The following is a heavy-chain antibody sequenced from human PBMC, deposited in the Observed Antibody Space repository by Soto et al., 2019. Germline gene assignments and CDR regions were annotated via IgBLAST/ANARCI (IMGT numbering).Heavy chain of an antibody. J-gene: IGHJ4*02. CDR3: ARGVTPFSSGFDY. D-gene: IGHD3-10*01. CDR2: IWYDGSNK. Sequence: GGSLRLSCAASGFTFSSYGMHWVRQAPGKGLEWVAVIWYDGSNKYYADSVKGRFTISRDNSKNTLYLQMNSLRAEDTAVYYCARGVTPFSSGFDYWGQATLVTVSS. CDR1: GFTFSSYG. V-gene: IGHV3-33*01.